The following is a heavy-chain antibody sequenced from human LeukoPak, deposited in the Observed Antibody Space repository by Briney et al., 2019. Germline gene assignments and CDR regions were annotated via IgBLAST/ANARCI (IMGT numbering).Heavy chain of an antibody. J-gene: IGHJ5*02. CDR1: GYTFTGYY. V-gene: IGHV1-2*02. Sequence: ASVKVSCKASGYTFTGYYMHWVRQAPGQGLEWMGWINPNSGGTNYAQKFQGRVTMTRDTSISTAYMELSSLRSEDTAVYYCARGDSGYDNWFDPWGQGTLVTVSS. CDR3: ARGDSGYDNWFDP. CDR2: INPNSGGT. D-gene: IGHD5-12*01.